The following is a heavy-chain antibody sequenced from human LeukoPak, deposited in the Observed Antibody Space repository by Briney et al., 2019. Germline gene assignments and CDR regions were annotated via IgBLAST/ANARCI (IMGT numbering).Heavy chain of an antibody. CDR3: ARDRGYYYDSSGYYNWFDP. D-gene: IGHD3-22*01. V-gene: IGHV3-23*01. CDR1: GFTFSSYA. CDR2: ISGSGGST. J-gene: IGHJ5*02. Sequence: GSLRLSCAASGFTFSSYAMSWVRQAPGKGLEWVSAISGSGGSTYYADSVKGRFTISRDNSKNTLYLQMNSLRAEDTAVYYCARDRGYYYDSSGYYNWFDPWGQGTLVTVSS.